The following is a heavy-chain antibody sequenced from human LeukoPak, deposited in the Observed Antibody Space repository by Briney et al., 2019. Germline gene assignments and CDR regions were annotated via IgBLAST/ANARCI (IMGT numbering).Heavy chain of an antibody. CDR1: GFTFSNAW. CDR3: TTDDYGDYIPEDGDWFDP. J-gene: IGHJ5*02. D-gene: IGHD4-17*01. V-gene: IGHV3-15*01. CDR2: IKSKTDGGTT. Sequence: PGGSLRLSCAASGFTFSNAWMSWVRQAPGKGLEWVGRIKSKTDGGTTDYAAPVKGRFTISRDDSKNTLYLQMNSLKTEDTAVYYCTTDDYGDYIPEDGDWFDPWGQGTLVTVSS.